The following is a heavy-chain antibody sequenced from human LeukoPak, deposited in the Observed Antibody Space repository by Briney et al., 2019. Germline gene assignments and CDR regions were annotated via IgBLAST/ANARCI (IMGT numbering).Heavy chain of an antibody. D-gene: IGHD3-22*01. CDR2: ISGSGGST. V-gene: IGHV3-23*01. J-gene: IGHJ2*01. CDR3: AKMSDKTSGYHFNWHFDL. Sequence: GSLRLSCAASGFTFSSYAMSWVRQAPGKGLEWVSAISGSGGSTYYADSVKGRFTISRDNSKNTLYLQMNSLRAEDTAVYYCAKMSDKTSGYHFNWHFDLWGRGTLVTVSS. CDR1: GFTFSSYA.